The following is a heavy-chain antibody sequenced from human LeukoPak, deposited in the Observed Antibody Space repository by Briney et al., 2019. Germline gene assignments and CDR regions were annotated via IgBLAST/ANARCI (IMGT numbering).Heavy chain of an antibody. Sequence: GGSLRLSCAAAGFIFRNYWMGWVRQAPGKGLEWVANINEDGSEKYYVDSVKGRSIISRDNAKNSLYLQMNILRAEDTAVFYCLSGSGHCGQGTLVTVSS. CDR1: GFIFRNYW. CDR3: LSGSGH. CDR2: INEDGSEK. D-gene: IGHD3-10*01. V-gene: IGHV3-7*01. J-gene: IGHJ4*02.